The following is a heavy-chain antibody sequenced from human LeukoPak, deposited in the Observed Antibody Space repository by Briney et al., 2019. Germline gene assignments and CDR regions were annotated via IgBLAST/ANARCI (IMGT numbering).Heavy chain of an antibody. CDR2: ISSSGSTI. CDR3: ARERTTVASLDY. CDR1: GFTFSSYE. D-gene: IGHD4-23*01. Sequence: GGSLRLSCAAPGFTFSSYEMNWVRQAPGKGLEWVSYISSSGSTIYYADSVKGRFTISRDNAKNSLYLQMNSLRAEDTAVYYCARERTTVASLDYWGQGTLVTVSS. V-gene: IGHV3-48*03. J-gene: IGHJ4*02.